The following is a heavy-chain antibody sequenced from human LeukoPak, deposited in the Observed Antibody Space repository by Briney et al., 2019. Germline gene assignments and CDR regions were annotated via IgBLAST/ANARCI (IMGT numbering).Heavy chain of an antibody. CDR3: ARVVGDTAMANGD. CDR1: GYTFTGYY. Sequence: GASVKVSCKASGYTFTGYYMHWVRQAPGQGLEWMGRLNPNSGGTNYALKFQGRVTMTRDTSISTAYMELSRLRSDDTAVYYSARVVGDTAMANGDWGQGTLVTVSS. D-gene: IGHD5-18*01. J-gene: IGHJ4*02. CDR2: LNPNSGGT. V-gene: IGHV1-2*06.